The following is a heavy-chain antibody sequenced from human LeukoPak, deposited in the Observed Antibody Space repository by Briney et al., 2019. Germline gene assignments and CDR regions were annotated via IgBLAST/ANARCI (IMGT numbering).Heavy chain of an antibody. V-gene: IGHV5-51*01. CDR1: GYSLTTNW. CDR3: ARQVAAAGTGGLLLGYGMDV. J-gene: IGHJ6*02. Sequence: PGESLKISCKGSGYSLTTNWIGWMRQMPGKGLEWMGIIYPGDSDTRYSPSFQGQVTISADKSINTAYLQWSSLKASDTAIYYCARQVAAAGTGGLLLGYGMDVWGQGTTVTVSS. D-gene: IGHD6-13*01. CDR2: IYPGDSDT.